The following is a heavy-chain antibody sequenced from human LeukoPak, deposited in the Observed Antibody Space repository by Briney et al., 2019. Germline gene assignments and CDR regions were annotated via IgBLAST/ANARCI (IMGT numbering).Heavy chain of an antibody. CDR1: GGTFSSYA. CDR2: IIPIFGTA. D-gene: IGHD3-22*01. V-gene: IGHV1-69*13. Sequence: SVKVSCKASGGTFSSYAISWVRQAPGQGLEWMGGIIPIFGTANYAQKFQGRVTITADESTSTAYMQLSSLRSEDTAVYYCARDTSGYYRYYYYYYYMDVWGKGTTVTVSS. CDR3: ARDTSGYYRYYYYYYYMDV. J-gene: IGHJ6*03.